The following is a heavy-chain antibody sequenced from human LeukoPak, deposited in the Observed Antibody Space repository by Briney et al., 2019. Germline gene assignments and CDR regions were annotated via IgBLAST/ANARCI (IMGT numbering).Heavy chain of an antibody. CDR1: GFTFSSYG. CDR3: RAMTTARRYYYYYYMDV. D-gene: IGHD4-17*01. J-gene: IGHJ6*03. Sequence: GGSLRLSCAASGFTFSSYGMSWVRQAPGKGLEWVSAISGSGGSTYYADSVKGRFTISRDNSKNTLYLQMNSLRAEDTAVYYCRAMTTARRYYYYYYMDVWGKGTTVTISS. V-gene: IGHV3-23*01. CDR2: ISGSGGST.